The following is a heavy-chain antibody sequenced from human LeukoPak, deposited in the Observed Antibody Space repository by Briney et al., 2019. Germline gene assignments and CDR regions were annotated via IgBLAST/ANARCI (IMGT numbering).Heavy chain of an antibody. CDR1: GFTFSSYG. J-gene: IGHJ3*02. D-gene: IGHD1-14*01. CDR2: IWYVGSNK. V-gene: IGHV3-33*01. Sequence: GGSLRLSCAASGFTFSSYGMHWVRQAPGKGLEWVAVIWYVGSNKYYADSVKGRFTISRDNSKNTLYLQMNSLRAEDAAVYYGATPEGAFDIWGQGTMVTVSS. CDR3: ATPEGAFDI.